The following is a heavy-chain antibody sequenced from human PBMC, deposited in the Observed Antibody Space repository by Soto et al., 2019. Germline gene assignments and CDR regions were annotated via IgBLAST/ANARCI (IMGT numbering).Heavy chain of an antibody. V-gene: IGHV3-7*03. D-gene: IGHD5-12*01. CDR2: IKQDGSEK. Sequence: GGSLRLSCAASGFTFSSYWMSWVRQAPGKGLEWVANIKQDGSEKYYVDSVKGRFTISRDNSKNSLYLQMNSLRAEDTAVYYCAKPLIDMVATSKVSDYWGQGTLVTVS. J-gene: IGHJ4*02. CDR1: GFTFSSYW. CDR3: AKPLIDMVATSKVSDY.